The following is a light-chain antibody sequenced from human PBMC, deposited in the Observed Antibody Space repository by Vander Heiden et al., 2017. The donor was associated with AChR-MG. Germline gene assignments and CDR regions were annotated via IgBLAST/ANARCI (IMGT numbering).Light chain of an antibody. CDR2: GAS. V-gene: IGKV1-NL1*01. CDR1: RDISDS. J-gene: IGKJ1*01. CDR3: EQYYSTPRT. Sequence: DTQIAQSPSPLSASVGYRATLSSRASRDISDSLAGYQQQPGKAPKLLLYGASRLESGVPSRFRGSGSGTDYTLTISSLQPEDFATYYCEQYYSTPRTFGQGTKVETK.